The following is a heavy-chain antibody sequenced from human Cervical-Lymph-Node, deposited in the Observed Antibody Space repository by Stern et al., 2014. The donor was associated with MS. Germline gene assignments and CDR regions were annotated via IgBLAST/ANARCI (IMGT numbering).Heavy chain of an antibody. CDR1: GGTFPRFS. CDR2: IIPIFETP. CDR3: VLPSKVTTAAFDV. D-gene: IGHD4-17*01. Sequence: VQLVESGAEVKKPGSSVHVSCKASGGTFPRFSINWVRQVPGQSLEWMGVIIPIFETPNLAQKFQGRVTITADSSTSTVYMALNSLRSDDTAVYYCVLPSKVTTAAFDVWGRGTMVTVSS. J-gene: IGHJ3*01. V-gene: IGHV1-69*06.